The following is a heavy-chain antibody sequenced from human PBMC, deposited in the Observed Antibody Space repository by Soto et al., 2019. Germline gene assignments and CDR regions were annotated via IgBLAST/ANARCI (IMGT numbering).Heavy chain of an antibody. Sequence: QVHLQESGPGLLRPPQTLSLTCTVSGASISSGGYYWTWIRQHPGKGLEWIGYIYYSGSTYSNPSLKSRVTISVDTSKNQFSLKLSSVTAADTAVYYCARAPLNWGQGTLVTVSS. CDR3: ARAPLN. CDR2: IYYSGST. V-gene: IGHV4-31*03. J-gene: IGHJ4*02. CDR1: GASISSGGYY.